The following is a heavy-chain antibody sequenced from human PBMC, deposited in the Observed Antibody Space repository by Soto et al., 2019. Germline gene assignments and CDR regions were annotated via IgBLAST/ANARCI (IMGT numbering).Heavy chain of an antibody. CDR3: ASGGYSSSSMYYYYGMDV. CDR1: GFTFSSYA. J-gene: IGHJ6*02. Sequence: PGGSLRLSCAASGFTFSSYAMHWVRQAPDKGLEWVAVISYDGSNKYYADSVKGRFTISRDNSKNTLYLQMNSLRAEDTAVYYCASGGYSSSSMYYYYGMDVWGQGTTVTVSS. V-gene: IGHV3-30-3*01. D-gene: IGHD6-6*01. CDR2: ISYDGSNK.